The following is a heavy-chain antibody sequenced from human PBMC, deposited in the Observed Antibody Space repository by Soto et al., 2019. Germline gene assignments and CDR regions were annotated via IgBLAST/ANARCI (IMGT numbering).Heavy chain of an antibody. V-gene: IGHV3-33*01. CDR2: IWYDGSNK. D-gene: IGHD5-12*01. CDR1: GFTFSSYG. J-gene: IGHJ4*02. Sequence: PGGSLRLSCAASGFTFSSYGMHWVRQAPGKGLEWVAVIWYDGSNKDYADSVKGRFTISRDNSKNTLYLQMNSLRAEDTAVYYCARGGRDGYNIPYTSPCDYWGQGTLVTVSS. CDR3: ARGGRDGYNIPYTSPCDY.